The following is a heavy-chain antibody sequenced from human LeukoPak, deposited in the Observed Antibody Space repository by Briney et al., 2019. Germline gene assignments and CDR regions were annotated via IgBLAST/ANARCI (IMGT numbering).Heavy chain of an antibody. V-gene: IGHV4-61*02. CDR2: IYTSGST. CDR1: GGSISSGSYY. J-gene: IGHJ5*02. Sequence: KTSETLSLTCTVSGGSISSGSYYWSWIRQPAGKGLEWIGRIYTSGSTNYNPSLKSRVTISVDTFKNQFSLKLSSVTAADTAVYYCARDVSADYDFWSGYPKNWFDPWGQGTLVTVSS. D-gene: IGHD3-3*01. CDR3: ARDVSADYDFWSGYPKNWFDP.